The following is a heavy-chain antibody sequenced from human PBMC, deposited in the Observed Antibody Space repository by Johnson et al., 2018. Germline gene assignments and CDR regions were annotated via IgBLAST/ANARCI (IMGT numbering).Heavy chain of an antibody. D-gene: IGHD2-15*01. CDR1: GFTFSSYG. CDR3: ARDHGSGGSGEGAFDI. J-gene: IGHJ3*02. CDR2: IWYDGSNK. Sequence: QVQLVQSGGGVVQPGRSLRLSCAASGFTFSSYGMHWVRQAPGKGLEWVAVIWYDGSNKYYADSVKGRFTISRDNSKNTLYLQMNSLRAEDTAVYYCARDHGSGGSGEGAFDIWGQGTMVTVSS. V-gene: IGHV3-33*01.